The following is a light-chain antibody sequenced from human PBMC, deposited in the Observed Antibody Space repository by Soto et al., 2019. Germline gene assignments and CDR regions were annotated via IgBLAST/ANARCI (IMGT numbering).Light chain of an antibody. CDR1: SRDVGNYNS. V-gene: IGLV2-23*02. CDR3: CSYAGSSTFV. Sequence: QSALTQPAPASGSPGQSITISCTGTSRDVGNYNSVSWYQQHPGKAPKLMIYEVSKRPSGVSNHFSGSKSGNTASLTISGLQAEDEADYYCCSYAGSSTFVFGTGTKVTVL. J-gene: IGLJ1*01. CDR2: EVS.